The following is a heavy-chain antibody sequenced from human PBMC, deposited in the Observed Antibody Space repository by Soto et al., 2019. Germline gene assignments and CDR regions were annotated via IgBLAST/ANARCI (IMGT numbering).Heavy chain of an antibody. CDR1: GYTFTSYD. Sequence: GASVKVSCKASGYTFTSYDINWVRQATGQGLEWMGWMNPNSGNTGYAQKFQGRVTMTRNTSISTAYMELSSLRSEDTAVYYCARSYSSGYSYGYYYGMDVWGQGTTVTVSS. CDR2: MNPNSGNT. V-gene: IGHV1-8*01. J-gene: IGHJ6*02. CDR3: ARSYSSGYSYGYYYGMDV. D-gene: IGHD5-18*01.